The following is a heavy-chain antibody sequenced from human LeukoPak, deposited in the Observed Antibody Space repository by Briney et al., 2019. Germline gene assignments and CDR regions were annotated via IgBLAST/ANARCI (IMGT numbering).Heavy chain of an antibody. Sequence: GGSLRLSCVASGFTFSSYSMNWVRQAPGKGLEWVSSISSSSSYIYYADSVKGRFTISRDNAKNSLYLQMNSLRAEDTAVYYCARVSVTTGAFDIWGQGTMVTVSS. CDR2: ISSSSSYI. CDR3: ARVSVTTGAFDI. D-gene: IGHD4-17*01. V-gene: IGHV3-21*01. J-gene: IGHJ3*02. CDR1: GFTFSSYS.